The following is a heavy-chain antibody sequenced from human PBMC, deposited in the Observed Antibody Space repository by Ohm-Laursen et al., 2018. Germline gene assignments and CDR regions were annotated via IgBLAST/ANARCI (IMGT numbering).Heavy chain of an antibody. D-gene: IGHD3-3*01. CDR1: GGSISSSSYR. Sequence: SDTLSLTWSVSGGSISSSSYRWGWIRQPPGKGLEWIGNIYYSGSTYYNPSLRSRVSISIHTSQNQFSLKLSSVTATDTAVYYCARAFWNGYNDAFDVWGQGTMVTVSS. CDR3: ARAFWNGYNDAFDV. V-gene: IGHV4-39*01. J-gene: IGHJ3*01. CDR2: IYYSGST.